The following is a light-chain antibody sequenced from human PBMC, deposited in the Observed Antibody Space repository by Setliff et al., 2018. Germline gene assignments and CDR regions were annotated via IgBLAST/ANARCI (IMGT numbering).Light chain of an antibody. Sequence: QSALAQPPSVSGAPGQRVTISCTGSSSNIGAGYDVHWYQQLPGTAPKLLIYGNSNRPSGVPDRFSGSKSGTSVSLAITGLQAEDEADYYCQSYDSSPVFGGGTKVTVL. CDR1: SSNIGAGYD. V-gene: IGLV1-40*01. J-gene: IGLJ2*01. CDR3: QSYDSSPV. CDR2: GNS.